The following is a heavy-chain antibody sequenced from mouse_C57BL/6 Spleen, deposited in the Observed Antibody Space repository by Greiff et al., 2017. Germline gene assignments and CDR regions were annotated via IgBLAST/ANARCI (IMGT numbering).Heavy chain of an antibody. CDR3: AREGVVHWYFDV. D-gene: IGHD1-1*02. J-gene: IGHJ1*03. CDR1: GYSITSGYD. CDR2: ISYSGST. V-gene: IGHV3-1*01. Sequence: EVKLVESGPGMVKPSQSLSLTCTVTGYSITSGYDWHWIRHFPGNKLEWMGYISYSGSTNYNPSLKSRISITHDTSKNHFFLKLNSVTTEDTATYYCAREGVVHWYFDVWGTGTTVTVSS.